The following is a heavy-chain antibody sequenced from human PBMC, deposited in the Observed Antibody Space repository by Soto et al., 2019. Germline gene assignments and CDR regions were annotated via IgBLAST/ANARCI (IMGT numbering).Heavy chain of an antibody. CDR3: AREEGSGWYYFDY. V-gene: IGHV1-18*01. CDR2: ISAYNGNT. CDR1: GYTFTSYC. Sequence: APVKVSCKASGYTFTSYCIRWGRQAPGQGLEWMGWISAYNGNTNYAQKLQGRVTMTTDTSTSTAYMELRSLRSDDTAVYYCAREEGSGWYYFDYWGQGTLVTVSS. D-gene: IGHD6-19*01. J-gene: IGHJ4*02.